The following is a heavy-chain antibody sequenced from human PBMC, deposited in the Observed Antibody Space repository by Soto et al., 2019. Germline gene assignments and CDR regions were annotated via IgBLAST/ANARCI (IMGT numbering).Heavy chain of an antibody. D-gene: IGHD6-13*01. V-gene: IGHV3-53*05. CDR3: ARADFEQHFDY. CDR1: GFTFSDFY. CDR2: IYSGETT. J-gene: IGHJ4*02. Sequence: GGSLRLSCATSGFTFSDFYMNWVRQTPGKGLEWVASIYSGETTYYADSVRGRFTISSDKSKNTLYFQLSSLRSEDTAAYYCARADFEQHFDYWGQGTLVTVSS.